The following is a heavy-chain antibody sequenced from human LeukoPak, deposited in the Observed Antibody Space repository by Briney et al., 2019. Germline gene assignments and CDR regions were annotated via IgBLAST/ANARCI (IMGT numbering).Heavy chain of an antibody. V-gene: IGHV3-64*01. J-gene: IGHJ4*02. CDR2: ITGNGGST. CDR1: GFTFSSYA. D-gene: IGHD2-15*01. Sequence: GGSVSLSCAASGFTFSSYAMHWVRQAPGKGLEYVSAITGNGGSTFYANSVKGRCTISRDNSKNTLYLQMGSLRAEDMAVYYCARGDVMVVAGTLNYWGQGTLVTVSS. CDR3: ARGDVMVVAGTLNY.